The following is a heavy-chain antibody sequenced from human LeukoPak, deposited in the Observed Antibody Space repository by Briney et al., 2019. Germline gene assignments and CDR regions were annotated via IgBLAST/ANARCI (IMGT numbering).Heavy chain of an antibody. CDR2: ISAYNGNT. Sequence: EASVKVSCKASGYTFTNYGINWVRQAPGQGLEWMGWISAYNGNTLYAQKFQGRVTMTTDKSTSTAYMELRSLRSDDTPLYYSGRIGCSSTSCYGNSVDLWGQGTLLSVSS. CDR3: GRIGCSSTSCYGNSVDL. V-gene: IGHV1-18*01. J-gene: IGHJ5*02. CDR1: GYTFTNYG. D-gene: IGHD2-2*01.